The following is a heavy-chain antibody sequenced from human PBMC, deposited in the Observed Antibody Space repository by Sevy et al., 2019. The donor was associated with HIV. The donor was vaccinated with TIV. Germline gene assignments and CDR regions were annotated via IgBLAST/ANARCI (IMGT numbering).Heavy chain of an antibody. CDR2: ISSSSSYI. CDR3: ASEGPVNRNFDY. J-gene: IGHJ4*02. Sequence: GGSLRLSCAASGFTFSSYSMNWVRQAPGKGLEWVSSISSSSSYIYYADSVKGRFTISKDNAKNSQYLQMSSLRAEDTAVYYCASEGPVNRNFDYWGQGTLVTVSS. CDR1: GFTFSSYS. V-gene: IGHV3-21*01.